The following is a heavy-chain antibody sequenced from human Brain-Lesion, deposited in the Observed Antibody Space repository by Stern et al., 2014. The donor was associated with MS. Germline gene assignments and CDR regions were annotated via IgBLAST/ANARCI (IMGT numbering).Heavy chain of an antibody. CDR2: ISYSGNT. Sequence: QLQLQESGPGLVKPSQTLSLTCTVSGGAVSSGDRYWSWIRQHPEKGLEWIGYISYSGNTYYNPYLESRVTISMDRSKNQFSLKLRSVTAADTAVYYCARVTEFLRFFYPDYWGQGIRVTVSS. D-gene: IGHD3-3*01. CDR1: GGAVSSGDRY. J-gene: IGHJ4*02. CDR3: ARVTEFLRFFYPDY. V-gene: IGHV4-31*03.